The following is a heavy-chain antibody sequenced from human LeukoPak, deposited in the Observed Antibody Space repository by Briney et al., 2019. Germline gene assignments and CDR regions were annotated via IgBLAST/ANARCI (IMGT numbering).Heavy chain of an antibody. Sequence: GGSLRLSCAASGFTFSSYGMHRVRQAPGKGLEWVAVISYDGSNKYYADSVKGRFTISRDNSKNTLYLQMNSLRAEDTAVYYCAKEGDDPYFDYWGQGTLVTVSS. V-gene: IGHV3-30*18. CDR2: ISYDGSNK. D-gene: IGHD3-16*01. J-gene: IGHJ4*02. CDR1: GFTFSSYG. CDR3: AKEGDDPYFDY.